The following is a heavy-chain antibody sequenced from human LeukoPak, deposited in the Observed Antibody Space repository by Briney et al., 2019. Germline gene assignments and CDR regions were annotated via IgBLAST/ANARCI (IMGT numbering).Heavy chain of an antibody. CDR3: ARELPREVTLDY. CDR1: NFDFFSYG. D-gene: IGHD2-21*02. J-gene: IGHJ4*01. Sequence: GGSLRLSCVASNFDFFSYGMQWVRQAPGKGLVWVSRIFTDGSTTSYADSVKGRFTISRDNAKNTLYLEMKSLRVEDTAVYYCARELPREVTLDYWGQGTLVTVSP. CDR2: IFTDGSTT. V-gene: IGHV3-74*01.